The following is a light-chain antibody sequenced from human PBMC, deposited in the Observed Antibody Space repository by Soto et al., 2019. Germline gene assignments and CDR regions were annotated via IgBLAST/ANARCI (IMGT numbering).Light chain of an antibody. Sequence: EIVLAQSPATLSLSPGQRATLSCRASQSVSSYLAWYQQKPGQAPRLLIYDASNRATGIPARFSGSGSVTDFTLTISSLEPEDFAVYYCQQRSKWPPYTFGQGTKLEIK. V-gene: IGKV3-11*01. CDR2: DAS. CDR1: QSVSSY. CDR3: QQRSKWPPYT. J-gene: IGKJ2*01.